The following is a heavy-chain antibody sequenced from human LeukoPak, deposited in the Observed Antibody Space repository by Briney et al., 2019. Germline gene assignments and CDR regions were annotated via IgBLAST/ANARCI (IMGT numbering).Heavy chain of an antibody. CDR3: ARRSMVRTVGYYYGMDV. J-gene: IGHJ6*02. V-gene: IGHV4-59*08. CDR1: GGSISSDY. D-gene: IGHD4/OR15-4a*01. Sequence: SETLSLSCIVSGGSISSDYWSWMRQSPGKGLEWIGYIYYSGSTNYNPSLKSRATISVDTSKKQFSLKLSSVTAADTAVYYCARRSMVRTVGYYYGMDVWGQGTTVTVSS. CDR2: IYYSGST.